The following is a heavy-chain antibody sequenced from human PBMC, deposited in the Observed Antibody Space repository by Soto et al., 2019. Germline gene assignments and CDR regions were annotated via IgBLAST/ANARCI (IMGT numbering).Heavy chain of an antibody. J-gene: IGHJ6*02. CDR1: AGSFSGYY. CDR3: ARGGELRVGMDV. CDR2: INHSGST. V-gene: IGHV4-34*01. Sequence: SQTLSLPCAVSAGSFSGYYWSWFRQPPGKGLEWIGEINHSGSTNYNPSLKSRVTISVDTSKNQFSLKLSSVTAADTAVYYWARGGELRVGMDVWGQGTTVT. D-gene: IGHD1-26*01.